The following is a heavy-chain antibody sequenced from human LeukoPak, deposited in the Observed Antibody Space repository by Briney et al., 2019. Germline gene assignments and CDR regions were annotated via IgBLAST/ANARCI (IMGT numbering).Heavy chain of an antibody. CDR1: GGSITNTNY. J-gene: IGHJ4*02. CDR2: VNLQGST. CDR3: AREGGPYRPLDY. Sequence: KTSETLSLTCGVSGGSITNTNYRTCVRQPPGKGLEWIGEVNLQGSTNYNPSLMGRVAIAVDTSENHISLQLTSVTAADTAVYYCAREGGPYRPLDYSGQGTLVTVSS. V-gene: IGHV4-4*02.